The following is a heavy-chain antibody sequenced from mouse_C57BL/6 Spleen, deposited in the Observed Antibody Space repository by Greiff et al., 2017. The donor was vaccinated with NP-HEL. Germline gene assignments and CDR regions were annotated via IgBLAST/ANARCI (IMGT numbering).Heavy chain of an antibody. CDR3: ARDYYGSSYPFDY. D-gene: IGHD1-1*01. CDR2: IDPSDSET. J-gene: IGHJ2*01. Sequence: QVQLQQSGAELVRPGSSVKLSCKASGYTFTSYWMHWVKQRPIQGLEWIGNIDPSDSETHYNQQFKDKATLTVDKSSSTAYMQLSSLTSEYSAVYYCARDYYGSSYPFDYWGQGTTLTVSS. V-gene: IGHV1-52*01. CDR1: GYTFTSYW.